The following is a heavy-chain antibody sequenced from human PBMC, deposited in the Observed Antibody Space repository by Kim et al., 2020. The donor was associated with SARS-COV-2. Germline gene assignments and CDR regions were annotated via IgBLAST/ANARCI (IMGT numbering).Heavy chain of an antibody. Sequence: KPALKSRVTISVDTSKNQFSLKLSSVTAADTAVYYCARRPDYGDYGGFDYWGQGTLVTVSS. J-gene: IGHJ4*02. V-gene: IGHV4-34*01. CDR3: ARRPDYGDYGGFDY. D-gene: IGHD4-17*01.